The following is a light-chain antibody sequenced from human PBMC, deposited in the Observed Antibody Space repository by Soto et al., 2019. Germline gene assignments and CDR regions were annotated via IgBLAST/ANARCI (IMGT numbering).Light chain of an antibody. CDR2: RNN. Sequence: LTQPPSASGTPGQRVTISCSGSSSNIGSNYVYWHQQLPGTAPKLLIYRNNQRPSGVPDRFSGSKSGTSASLAISGLRSEDEADYYCATWDDSLSGVVFGGGTKLTVL. CDR1: SSNIGSNY. CDR3: ATWDDSLSGVV. V-gene: IGLV1-47*01. J-gene: IGLJ2*01.